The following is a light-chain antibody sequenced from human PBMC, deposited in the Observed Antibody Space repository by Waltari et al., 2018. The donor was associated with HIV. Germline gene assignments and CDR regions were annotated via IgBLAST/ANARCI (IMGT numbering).Light chain of an antibody. CDR2: AND. CDR1: SSNIGSNY. CDR3: ATWDDSLNGRI. J-gene: IGLJ2*01. V-gene: IGLV1-47*01. Sequence: QSVLTQPPSASGTPEQRVTISCSGSSSNIGSNYVYWYQQLPGTAPKLFIYANDRRPSGVPDRFSGSRSGTSASLAISGLRSEDEGDYYCATWDDSLNGRIFGGGTKLTV.